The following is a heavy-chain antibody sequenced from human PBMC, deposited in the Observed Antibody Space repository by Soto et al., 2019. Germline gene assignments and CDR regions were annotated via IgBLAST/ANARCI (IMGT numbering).Heavy chain of an antibody. D-gene: IGHD3-16*01. CDR2: INQDGSEG. CDR1: GFTFSTYW. J-gene: IGHJ4*02. V-gene: IGHV3-7*01. Sequence: EVQLVESGGGLVQPGGSLRLPCAASGFTFSTYWMTWVRQPPGKGLEWVASINQDGSEGYYVDSVRGRFIISRDNAKNSLYLQMNSLRAEDTAVYYCVCGGNFFVYWGQGTLVTVSP. CDR3: VCGGNFFVY.